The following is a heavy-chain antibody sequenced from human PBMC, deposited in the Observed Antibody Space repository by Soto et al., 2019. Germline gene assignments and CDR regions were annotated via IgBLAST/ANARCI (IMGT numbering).Heavy chain of an antibody. CDR3: VSSIIGGRNY. J-gene: IGHJ4*02. Sequence: EVQLVESGGDLVQPGGSLRLTCTASGFTFSSYWMHWARQAPGKGLVWVSDINNDGSITRYADSVKGRFTISRDNARNTVHLQLTSVRVEDTALYYCVSSIIGGRNYWGSGTLVPVSS. D-gene: IGHD3-10*01. CDR2: INNDGSIT. V-gene: IGHV3-74*01. CDR1: GFTFSSYW.